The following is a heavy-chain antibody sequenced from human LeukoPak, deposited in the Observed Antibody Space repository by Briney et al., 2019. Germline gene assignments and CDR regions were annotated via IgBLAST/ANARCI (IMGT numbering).Heavy chain of an antibody. Sequence: PGGSLRLSCAASGFTFSSYRMNWVRRAPGKGLEWVSSISSSSSYIYYADSVKGRFTISRDNAKNSLYLQMNSLRAEDTAVYYCAREGSGVAGHFDYWGQGTLVTVS. CDR2: ISSSSSYI. CDR3: AREGSGVAGHFDY. D-gene: IGHD6-19*01. J-gene: IGHJ4*02. V-gene: IGHV3-21*01. CDR1: GFTFSSYR.